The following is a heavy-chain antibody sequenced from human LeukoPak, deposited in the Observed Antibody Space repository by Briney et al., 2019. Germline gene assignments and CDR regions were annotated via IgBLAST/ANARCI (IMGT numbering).Heavy chain of an antibody. Sequence: ASVKVSCKASGYTFTSYGISWVRQAPGQGLEWMGWISTYNGNTSYAQKVQGRVTMTTDTSTSTAYMELRSLRSDDTAMYYCARALDILTGPDYWGQGTLVTVSS. CDR2: ISTYNGNT. CDR3: ARALDILTGPDY. D-gene: IGHD3-9*01. J-gene: IGHJ4*02. CDR1: GYTFTSYG. V-gene: IGHV1-18*01.